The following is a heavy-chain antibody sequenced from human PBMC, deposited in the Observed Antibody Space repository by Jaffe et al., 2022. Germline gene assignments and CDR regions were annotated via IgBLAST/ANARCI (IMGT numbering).Heavy chain of an antibody. CDR1: GFTFGDYA. J-gene: IGHJ6*03. Sequence: EVQLVESGGGLVQPGRSLRLSCTASGFTFGDYAMSWVRQAPGKGLEWVGFIRSKAYGGTTEYAASVKGRFTISRDDSKSIAYLQMNSLKTEDTAVYYCTRDTQDYYYYMDVWGKGTTVTVSS. V-gene: IGHV3-49*04. CDR3: TRDTQDYYYYMDV. CDR2: IRSKAYGGTT.